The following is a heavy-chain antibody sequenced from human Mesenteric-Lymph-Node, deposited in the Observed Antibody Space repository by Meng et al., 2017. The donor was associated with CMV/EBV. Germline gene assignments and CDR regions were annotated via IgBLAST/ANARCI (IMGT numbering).Heavy chain of an antibody. D-gene: IGHD6-19*01. J-gene: IGHJ6*02. CDR2: ISSSSSYI. CDR3: AKVDPAVAGKVYYYYGMDV. Sequence: GESLKISCAASGFTFSSYAMSWVRQAPGKGLEWVSSISSSSSYIYYADSVKGRFTISRDNAKNSLYLQMNSLRAEDTAVYYCAKVDPAVAGKVYYYYGMDVWGQGTTVTVSS. CDR1: GFTFSSYA. V-gene: IGHV3-21*04.